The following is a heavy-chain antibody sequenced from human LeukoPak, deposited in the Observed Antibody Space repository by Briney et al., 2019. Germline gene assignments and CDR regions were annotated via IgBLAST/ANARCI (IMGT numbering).Heavy chain of an antibody. CDR2: ISSSSTYI. Sequence: GGSLRLSCAASGFTFSNFWMNWVSQAPGKGLEWVSSISSSSTYIYYADSVKGRFTISRDNAKNSLYLQMNSLRAEDTAVYYCARADFWSGDDYWGQGTLVTVSS. D-gene: IGHD3-3*01. CDR3: ARADFWSGDDY. J-gene: IGHJ4*02. V-gene: IGHV3-21*01. CDR1: GFTFSNFW.